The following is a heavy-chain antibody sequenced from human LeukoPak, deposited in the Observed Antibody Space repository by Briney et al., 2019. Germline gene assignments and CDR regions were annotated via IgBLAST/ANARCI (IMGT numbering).Heavy chain of an antibody. V-gene: IGHV4-59*01. CDR2: IYYSGST. CDR1: GGSISSYY. J-gene: IGHJ6*02. D-gene: IGHD3-3*01. CDR3: ARDLIAARTKALEGSDYYYGMDV. Sequence: SETLSLTCTVSGGSISSYYWSWIRQPPGKGLEWIGYIYYSGSTNYNPSLKSRVTISVDTSKNQFSLKLSSVTAADTAVYYCARDLIAARTKALEGSDYYYGMDVWGQGTTVTVSS.